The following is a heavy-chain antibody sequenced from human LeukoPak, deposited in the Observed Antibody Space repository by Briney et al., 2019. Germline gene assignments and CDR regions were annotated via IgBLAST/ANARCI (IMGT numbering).Heavy chain of an antibody. CDR1: GGTFSSYA. D-gene: IGHD3-16*02. CDR2: IIPIFGTA. Sequence: RASVKVSCKASGGTFSSYAISWVRQAPGQGLEWMGGIIPIFGTANYAQKFQGRVTITTDESTSTAYMELSSLRSEDTAVYYCARESHMITFGGVIAPGAFDIWGQGTMVTVSS. V-gene: IGHV1-69*05. J-gene: IGHJ3*02. CDR3: ARESHMITFGGVIAPGAFDI.